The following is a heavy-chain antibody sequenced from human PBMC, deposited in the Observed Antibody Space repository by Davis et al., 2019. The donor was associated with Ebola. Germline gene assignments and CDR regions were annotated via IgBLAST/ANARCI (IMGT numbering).Heavy chain of an antibody. CDR3: ARGLGSALEYRNNADAFDI. J-gene: IGHJ3*02. Sequence: ASVKVSCKASGYTFTGYYMHWVRQAPGQGLEWMGWINPNSGGTNYAQKFQGWVTMTRDTSISTAYMELSRLRSDDTAVYYCARGLGSALEYRNNADAFDIWGQGTMVTVSS. CDR2: INPNSGGT. CDR1: GYTFTGYY. V-gene: IGHV1-2*04. D-gene: IGHD3-3*01.